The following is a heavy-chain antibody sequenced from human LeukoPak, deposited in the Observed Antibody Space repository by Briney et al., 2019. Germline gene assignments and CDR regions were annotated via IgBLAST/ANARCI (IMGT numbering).Heavy chain of an antibody. CDR1: GFSFSSFA. J-gene: IGHJ6*03. D-gene: IGHD1-7*01. V-gene: IGHV3-21*01. CDR3: ASDPYSGHYGNYYYYSMDV. CDR2: ITGSGSNT. Sequence: GGSLRLSCAASGFSFSSFAMSWVRQAPGKGLEWVSAITGSGSNTYYADSVKGRFTISRDNAKNSLYLQMNSLRVEDTALYFCASDPYSGHYGNYYYYSMDVWGKGTTVTIPS.